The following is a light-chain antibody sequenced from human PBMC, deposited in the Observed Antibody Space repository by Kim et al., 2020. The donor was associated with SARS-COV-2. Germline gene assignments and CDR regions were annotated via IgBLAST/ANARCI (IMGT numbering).Light chain of an antibody. J-gene: IGLJ2*01. Sequence: GHSVTISCTGTVSDVGAYDYVSCYQQCPGRAPILIIYEVTRRPSGVPDRFSGSMSGNTASLTVSGLRTENEADYYCCAYAGSDTLIFGGGTQLTVL. CDR2: EVT. CDR1: VSDVGAYDY. V-gene: IGLV2-11*03. CDR3: CAYAGSDTLI.